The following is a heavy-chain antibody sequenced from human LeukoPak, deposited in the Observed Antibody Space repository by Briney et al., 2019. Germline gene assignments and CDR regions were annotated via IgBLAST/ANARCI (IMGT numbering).Heavy chain of an antibody. CDR2: IYYSGST. CDR1: GGSISSSSYY. J-gene: IGHJ4*01. D-gene: IGHD5-24*01. CDR3: ATLRDGYNFAY. V-gene: IGHV4-39*01. Sequence: SETLSLTCTVSGGSISSSSYYWGWIRQPPGKGLECIGSIYYSGSTYYNPSLKSRVTISVDTSKNQFSLKLSSVTAADTAVYYCATLRDGYNFAYWGQGTLVTVSS.